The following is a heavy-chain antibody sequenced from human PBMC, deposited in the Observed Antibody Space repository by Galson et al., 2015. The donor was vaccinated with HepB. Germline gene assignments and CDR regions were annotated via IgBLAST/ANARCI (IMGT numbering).Heavy chain of an antibody. CDR1: GYSISSGYY. V-gene: IGHV4-38-2*01. D-gene: IGHD4-17*01. CDR3: ARVRDYGDYVGGMDV. Sequence: SETLSLTCAVSGYSISSGYYWGWIRQPPGKGLEWIGSIYHSGSTYYNPSLKSRVTISVDTSKNQFSLKLSSVTAADTAVYYCARVRDYGDYVGGMDVWGQGTAVTVSS. CDR2: IYHSGST. J-gene: IGHJ6*02.